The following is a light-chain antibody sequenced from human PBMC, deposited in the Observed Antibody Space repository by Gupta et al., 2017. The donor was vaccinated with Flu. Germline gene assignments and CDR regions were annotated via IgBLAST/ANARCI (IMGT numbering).Light chain of an antibody. V-gene: IGKV3-20*01. CDR1: QSVNSNY. CDR3: QQYDKSQGT. Sequence: EIVLTQSPDTVSLSPGERATLSCRASQSVNSNYLAWYQQKPGQAPRLLIYDASSRATGIPDRFSGSGSGTDFTLTISRLEPEDFAVYFCQQYDKSQGTFGQGTRVEVK. CDR2: DAS. J-gene: IGKJ1*01.